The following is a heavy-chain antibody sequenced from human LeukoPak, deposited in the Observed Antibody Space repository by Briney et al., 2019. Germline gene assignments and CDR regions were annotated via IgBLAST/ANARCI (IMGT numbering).Heavy chain of an antibody. CDR1: GFTFDDYA. CDR3: ARDSGEQQLVEDY. J-gene: IGHJ4*02. Sequence: TGGSLRLSCAASGFTFDDYAMHWVRQAPGKGLEWVANIKQDGSEKYYVDSVKGRFTISRDNAKNSLYLQMNSLRAEDTAVYYCARDSGEQQLVEDYWGQGTLVTVSS. CDR2: IKQDGSEK. V-gene: IGHV3-7*01. D-gene: IGHD6-13*01.